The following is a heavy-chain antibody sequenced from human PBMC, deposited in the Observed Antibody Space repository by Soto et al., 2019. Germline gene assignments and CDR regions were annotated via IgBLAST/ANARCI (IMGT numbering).Heavy chain of an antibody. Sequence: QVQLVQSGAEVKKPGASVKVSCKASGYTFTSYGISWVRQAPGQGLEWMGWISAYNGNTNCAPKLQGRVTMTTDTSTSTASMELRSLRSDDTAVYYCARVSVAGDGPDPLNWFDPWGQGTLVTVSS. CDR2: ISAYNGNT. CDR3: ARVSVAGDGPDPLNWFDP. D-gene: IGHD6-19*01. V-gene: IGHV1-18*01. CDR1: GYTFTSYG. J-gene: IGHJ5*02.